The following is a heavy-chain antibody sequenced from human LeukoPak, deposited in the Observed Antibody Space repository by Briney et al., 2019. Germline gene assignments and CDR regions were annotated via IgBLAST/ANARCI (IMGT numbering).Heavy chain of an antibody. CDR1: GFTFSTYV. Sequence: GGSLRLSCVASGFTFSTYVMGWVRQVPGKGLEWVSSVSESGVGTYYADSVKGRFTISRDNSKDTLSLQMNSLRVEDTSVYYCARDYYMGIVDQWGQGTRVTVSS. CDR2: VSESGVGT. J-gene: IGHJ5*02. V-gene: IGHV3-23*01. CDR3: ARDYYMGIVDQ. D-gene: IGHD3-22*01.